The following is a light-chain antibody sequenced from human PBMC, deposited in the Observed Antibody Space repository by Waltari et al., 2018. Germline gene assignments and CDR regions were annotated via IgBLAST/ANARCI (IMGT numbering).Light chain of an antibody. CDR3: QQYNNWPLT. CDR1: QSVSSN. CDR2: GAS. V-gene: IGKV3-15*01. Sequence: EIVMTQSPATLSVSPGERATLSCRASQSVSSNLAWYQQKPGQAPRLLIYGASTSANGIPARFSGGGSGTEFTLTISSLQSEDFTVYYCQQYNNWPLTFGGGTKVEIK. J-gene: IGKJ4*01.